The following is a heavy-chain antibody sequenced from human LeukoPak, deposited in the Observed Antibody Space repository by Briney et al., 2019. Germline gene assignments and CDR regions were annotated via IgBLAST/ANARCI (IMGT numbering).Heavy chain of an antibody. CDR1: GYTFTGYY. V-gene: IGHV1-2*04. J-gene: IGHJ4*02. CDR3: ARGGPGRSFDY. Sequence: GAPVKVSCKASGYTFTGYYMHWVRQAPGQGLEWMGWINPNSGDTDYAQKFQGWVTMARDTSISTAYMELSRLKSDDTAVYYCARGGPGRSFDYWGQGTLVTVSS. CDR2: INPNSGDT.